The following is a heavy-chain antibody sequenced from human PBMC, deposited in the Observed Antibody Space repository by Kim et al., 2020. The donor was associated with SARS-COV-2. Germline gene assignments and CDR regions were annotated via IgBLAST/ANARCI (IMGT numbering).Heavy chain of an antibody. J-gene: IGHJ4*02. D-gene: IGHD5-12*01. CDR2: ISWNSGSI. CDR1: GFTFDDYA. V-gene: IGHV3-9*01. CDR3: AKDGGYGLYYFDY. Sequence: GGSLRLSCAASGFTFDDYAMHWVRQAPGKGLEWVSGISWNSGSIGYADSVKGRFTISRDNAKNSLYLQMNSLRAEDTALYYCAKDGGYGLYYFDYWGQGTLVTVSS.